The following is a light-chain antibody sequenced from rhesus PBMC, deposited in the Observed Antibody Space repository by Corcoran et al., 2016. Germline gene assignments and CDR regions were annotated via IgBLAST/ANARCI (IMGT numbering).Light chain of an antibody. CDR3: LPFSLPPFP. J-gene: IGKJ3*01. CDR2: AAS. CDR1: QGISDY. V-gene: IGKV1-36*02. Sequence: DRNRTQSPSSLSASVGDRVTITCRASQGISDYLSWYQQKPGKPPKRLICAASNLEGGVPSRFSGSGSGTDFTHTFPSLQPEDFASYFFLPFSLPPFPFGP.